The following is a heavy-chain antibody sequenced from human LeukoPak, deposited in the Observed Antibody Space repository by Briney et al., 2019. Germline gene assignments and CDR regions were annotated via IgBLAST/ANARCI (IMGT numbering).Heavy chain of an antibody. CDR3: AKVKFYFDN. Sequence: GGSLRLSCVASGFNFGNVYMSWVRQAPGKGLEWVSHISHDGGSTYYADSVKGRFTISRDNSRNTLYLQMSSLKDEDTAIYYCAKVKFYFDNWGQGTLVTVSS. J-gene: IGHJ4*02. V-gene: IGHV3-23*01. CDR1: GFNFGNVY. CDR2: ISHDGGST.